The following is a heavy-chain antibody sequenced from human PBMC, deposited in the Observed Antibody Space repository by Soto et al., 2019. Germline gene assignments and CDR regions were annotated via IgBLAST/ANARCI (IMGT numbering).Heavy chain of an antibody. D-gene: IGHD2-21*01. CDR1: GFTFSDYA. Sequence: PGGSLRLSCAASGFTFSDYAMSWVRQAPGKGLEWVSVVCGGGGYSYYADSVKGRFTISRDNSKNTLYLQVNNLRAEDTAVYYCAKEYCGGHCSSDYFDSWGQGTLVTVSP. CDR3: AKEYCGGHCSSDYFDS. J-gene: IGHJ4*02. V-gene: IGHV3-23*01. CDR2: VCGGGGYS.